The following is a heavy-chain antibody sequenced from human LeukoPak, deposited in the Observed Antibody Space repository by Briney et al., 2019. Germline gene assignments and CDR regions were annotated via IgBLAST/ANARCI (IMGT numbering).Heavy chain of an antibody. D-gene: IGHD2-21*02. CDR2: ISYDGSNK. CDR1: GFTFSSYG. J-gene: IGHJ4*02. V-gene: IGHV3-30*18. Sequence: GGSLRLSCAASGFTFSSYGMHWVRQAPGKGLEWVAVISYDGSNKYYADAVKGRFTISRDNSKNTLYLQMNSLRAEDTAVYYCAKDRGAIVVVTEFDYWGQGTLVTVSS. CDR3: AKDRGAIVVVTEFDY.